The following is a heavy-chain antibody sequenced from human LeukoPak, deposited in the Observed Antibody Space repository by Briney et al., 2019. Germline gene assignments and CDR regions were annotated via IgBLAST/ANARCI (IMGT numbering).Heavy chain of an antibody. V-gene: IGHV3-23*01. CDR2: ISGSGGST. CDR1: GFTFSSYA. CDR3: AKDPSYYGSGSYPYYYYYYGMDV. J-gene: IGHJ6*02. D-gene: IGHD3-10*01. Sequence: GGSLRLSCAASGFTFSSYAMSWVRQAPGKGLEWVSAISGSGGSTYYADSVKGRFTISRDNSKNTLYLQTNSLRAEDTAVYYCAKDPSYYGSGSYPYYYYYYGMDVWGQGTTVTVSS.